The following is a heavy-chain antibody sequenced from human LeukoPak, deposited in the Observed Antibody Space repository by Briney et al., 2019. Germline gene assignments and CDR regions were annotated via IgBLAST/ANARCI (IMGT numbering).Heavy chain of an antibody. CDR3: ARGDRAMKHDAFDI. CDR1: GFTFSDYH. CDR2: ISSSGFTI. J-gene: IGHJ3*02. D-gene: IGHD5-18*01. V-gene: IGHV3-11*01. Sequence: PGGSLRLSCAASGFTFSDYHMNWIRRAPGEGLEWVSYISSSGFTIYFADSVKGRFTISRDNAKNSLYLQMNSLRADDTAVYYCARGDRAMKHDAFDIWGQGTMVTVSS.